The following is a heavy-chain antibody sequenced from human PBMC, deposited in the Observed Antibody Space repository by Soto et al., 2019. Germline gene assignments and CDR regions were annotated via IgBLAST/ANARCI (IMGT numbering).Heavy chain of an antibody. CDR2: SKANHQNFAT. J-gene: IGHJ5*02. CDR1: GFRFSDHY. CDR3: AKEGEARYLDL. D-gene: IGHD1-1*01. V-gene: IGHV3-72*01. Sequence: EVHLVESGGSWVQSGGSLRLSCAASGFRFSDHYRDWVRQAPGKGLEWVGRSKANHQNFATEYAASVKGRLTISRDVSQNSVHLQMDNLQPEDTAVYFCAKEGEARYLDLWGQGTLVTVSS.